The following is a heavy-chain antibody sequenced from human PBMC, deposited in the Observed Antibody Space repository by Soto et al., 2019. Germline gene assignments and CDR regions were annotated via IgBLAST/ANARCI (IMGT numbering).Heavy chain of an antibody. CDR2: IYYSGST. Sequence: SETLSLTCTVSGGSISSGGHYWSWIRQHPGKGLEWIGYIYYSGSTYYNPSLKSRVTISVDTSKNQFSLKLSSVTAADTAVYYCARDQPDSRFDPWGQGTLVTVSS. V-gene: IGHV4-31*03. J-gene: IGHJ5*02. CDR1: GGSISSGGHY. CDR3: ARDQPDSRFDP.